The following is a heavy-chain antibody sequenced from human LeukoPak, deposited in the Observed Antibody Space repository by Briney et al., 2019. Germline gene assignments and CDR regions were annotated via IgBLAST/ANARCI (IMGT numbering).Heavy chain of an antibody. CDR3: ASRQSQWLVQYYFDY. CDR1: GGSISSSSHY. J-gene: IGHJ4*02. V-gene: IGHV4-39*01. CDR2: IYYSGST. D-gene: IGHD6-19*01. Sequence: PSETLSLTCTVSGGSISSSSHYWGWIRQPPGKGLEWIGSIYYSGSTYYNPSLKSRVTISVDTSKNQFSLKLSSVTAADTAVYYCASRQSQWLVQYYFDYWGQGTLVTVSS.